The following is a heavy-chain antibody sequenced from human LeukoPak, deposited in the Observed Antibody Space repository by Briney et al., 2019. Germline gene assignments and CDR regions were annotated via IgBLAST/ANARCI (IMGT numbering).Heavy chain of an antibody. Sequence: GGSLRLSCTVSGFTFRTYIMSWVCLSPGKGLEWVSSIGGGGDVRFYADSVKGRFITTRDDSRSTLNLQMDSLRVHHTAVYYCAKWGGTDTLGTIWYGPLDYWGQGTQITVSS. V-gene: IGHV3-23*01. CDR3: AKWGGTDTLGTIWYGPLDY. CDR2: IGGGGDVR. CDR1: GFTFRTYI. J-gene: IGHJ4*02. D-gene: IGHD6-13*01.